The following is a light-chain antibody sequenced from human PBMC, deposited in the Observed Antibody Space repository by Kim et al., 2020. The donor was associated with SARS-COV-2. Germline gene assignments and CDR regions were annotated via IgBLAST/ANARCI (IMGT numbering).Light chain of an antibody. V-gene: IGLV1-51*01. J-gene: IGLJ2*01. Sequence: QSVLTQPPSVSATPGQKVTISCSGSSSNIGNNYVSWYQQRPGTAPKLLSYDNNKRPSGIPDRFSGSKSGTSATLGSTGLRTGDEADYYCGTWDSSLSAGVFGGGTQLTVL. CDR2: DNN. CDR3: GTWDSSLSAGV. CDR1: SSNIGNNY.